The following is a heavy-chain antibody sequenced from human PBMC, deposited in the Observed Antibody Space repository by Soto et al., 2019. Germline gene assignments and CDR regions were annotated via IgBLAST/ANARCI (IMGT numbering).Heavy chain of an antibody. J-gene: IGHJ5*02. CDR1: GYSFTSYW. Sequence: PGESLKISCKGSGYSFTSYWISWVRQMPGKGLEWMGRIDPSDSYTNYSPSFQGHVTISADKSISTAYLQWSSLKASDTAMYYCARQAVVTDLEGHIVVGAPTMIDTPNPLQPLPWG. V-gene: IGHV5-10-1*01. D-gene: IGHD2-2*01. CDR2: IDPSDSYT. CDR3: ARQAVVTDLEGHIVVGAPTMIDTPNPLQPLP.